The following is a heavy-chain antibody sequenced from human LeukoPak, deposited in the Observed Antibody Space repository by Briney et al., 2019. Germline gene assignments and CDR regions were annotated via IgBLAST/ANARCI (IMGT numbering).Heavy chain of an antibody. D-gene: IGHD3-3*01. V-gene: IGHV1-69*05. CDR1: GGTFSSYA. Sequence: GSSVKVSCKASGGTFSSYAISWVRQAPGQRLEWMGGIIPIFGTANYAQKFQGRVTITTDESTSTAYMELSSLRSEDTAVYYCARCYDLWSGYYRWLDPWGQGTLVTVSS. CDR2: IIPIFGTA. CDR3: ARCYDLWSGYYRWLDP. J-gene: IGHJ5*02.